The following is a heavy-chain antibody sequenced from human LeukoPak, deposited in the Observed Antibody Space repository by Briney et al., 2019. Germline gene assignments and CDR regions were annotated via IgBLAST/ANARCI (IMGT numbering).Heavy chain of an antibody. CDR2: INHSGST. CDR3: ARGGGDIFTGNPNFNWFDP. J-gene: IGHJ5*02. V-gene: IGHV4-34*01. Sequence: SETLSLTCAVSGGSFSGYYWCWIRQPPGKGLEWMGEINHSGSTNYNPSLKSRVTISVDASKNQFSLKLSSVTAADTAVYYCARGGGDIFTGNPNFNWFDPWGQGTLVTVSS. CDR1: GGSFSGYY. D-gene: IGHD3-9*01.